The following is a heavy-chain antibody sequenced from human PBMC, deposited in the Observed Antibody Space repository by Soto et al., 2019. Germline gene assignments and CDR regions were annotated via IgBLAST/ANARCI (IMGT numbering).Heavy chain of an antibody. D-gene: IGHD1-7*01. CDR1: GGSVSSGSYY. CDR2: IYYSGST. J-gene: IGHJ5*02. Sequence: KPWETVSLTXTVSGGSVSSGSYYWRWIRQPAGKGLEWIGYIYYSGSTNYNPSLKSRVTISVDTSKNQFSLKLSSATAADTAVYYCARAINWNLHLNWFEPWGQGTLVTVSS. V-gene: IGHV4-61*01. CDR3: ARAINWNLHLNWFEP.